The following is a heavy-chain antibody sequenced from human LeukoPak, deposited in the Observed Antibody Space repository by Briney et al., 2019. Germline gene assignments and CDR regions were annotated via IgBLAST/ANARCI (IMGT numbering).Heavy chain of an antibody. CDR2: IYYSGST. CDR1: GGSISSSSYY. CDR3: ARDLGYVWGSYRFSGAFDI. V-gene: IGHV4-39*02. Sequence: SETLSLTCTVSGGSISSSSYYWGWIRQPPGKGLKWIGSIYYSGSTYYNPSLKSRVTISVDTSKNQFSLKLSSVTAADTAVYYCARDLGYVWGSYRFSGAFDIWGQGTMVTVSS. D-gene: IGHD3-16*02. J-gene: IGHJ3*02.